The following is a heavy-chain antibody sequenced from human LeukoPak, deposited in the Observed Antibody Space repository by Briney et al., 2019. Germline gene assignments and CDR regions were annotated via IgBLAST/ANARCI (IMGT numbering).Heavy chain of an antibody. J-gene: IGHJ4*02. CDR2: IFYSGST. D-gene: IGHD4-23*01. CDR1: SGSISTSNYY. CDR3: AGTPHTVVTRSFSY. V-gene: IGHV4-39*07. Sequence: SETLSLTCTVSSGSISTSNYYWGWVRQPPGKALEWIGNIFYSGSTYYSPSLKSRVAISLDTSRNQFSLKLSSVTAADTAVYYCAGTPHTVVTRSFSYWGQGTLVTVSS.